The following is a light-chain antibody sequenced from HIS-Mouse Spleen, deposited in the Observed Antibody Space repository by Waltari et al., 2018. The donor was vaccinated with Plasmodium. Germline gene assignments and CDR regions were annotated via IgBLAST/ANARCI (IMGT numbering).Light chain of an antibody. V-gene: IGKV3-20*01. CDR3: QQYGSSPT. CDR1: QSVSSSY. Sequence: EIVLTQSPGTLSLSPGERATLPCRASQSVSSSYLAWYQQNTGQAPRLLIDGASSRATGIPDRFSGSGSGTDFTLTISRLEPEDFAVYYCQQYGSSPTFGQGTKVEIK. J-gene: IGKJ1*01. CDR2: GAS.